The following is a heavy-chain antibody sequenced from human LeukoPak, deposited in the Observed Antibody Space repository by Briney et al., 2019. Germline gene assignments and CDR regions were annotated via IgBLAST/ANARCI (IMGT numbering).Heavy chain of an antibody. CDR3: GSVTHSSGYSFPRD. Sequence: ASAKVSCKASGYTFTDYYMHWVRQAPGQGLEWMGWINPKSRATNYAQKFQGRVTMTRDTSISTAYMELSRLRSDDTAVYYCGSVTHSSGYSFPRDWGQGTLVTVSS. V-gene: IGHV1-2*02. J-gene: IGHJ4*02. CDR2: INPKSRAT. D-gene: IGHD3-22*01. CDR1: GYTFTDYY.